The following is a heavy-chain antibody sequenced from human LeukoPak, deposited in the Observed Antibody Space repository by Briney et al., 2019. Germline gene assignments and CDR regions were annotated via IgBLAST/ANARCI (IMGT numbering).Heavy chain of an antibody. V-gene: IGHV3-53*01. J-gene: IGHJ4*02. CDR3: ARTYYYDSSGPD. CDR2: IYSGGST. CDR1: GFTVSSNY. Sequence: GGSLRLSCAASGFTVSSNYMSWVRQAPGKGLEWVSVIYSGGSTYYADSVKGRFTISRDNSKNTLYLQMNSLRAEDTAVYYCARTYYYDSSGPDWGKGTLVTVSS. D-gene: IGHD3-22*01.